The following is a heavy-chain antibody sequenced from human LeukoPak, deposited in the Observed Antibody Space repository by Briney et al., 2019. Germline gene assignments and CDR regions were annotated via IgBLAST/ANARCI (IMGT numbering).Heavy chain of an antibody. CDR3: ARGLDGVVAATCGFDY. CDR2: INHSGST. V-gene: IGHV4-34*01. CDR1: GGSFSGYY. J-gene: IGHJ4*02. Sequence: SETLSLTCAVYGGSFSGYYWSWIRQPPGKELEWIGEINHSGSTNYNPSLKSRVTISVDTSKNQFSLKLSSVTAADTAVYYCARGLDGVVAATCGFDYWGQGTLVTVSS. D-gene: IGHD2-15*01.